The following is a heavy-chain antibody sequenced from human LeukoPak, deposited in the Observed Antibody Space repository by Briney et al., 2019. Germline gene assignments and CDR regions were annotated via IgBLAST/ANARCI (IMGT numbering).Heavy chain of an antibody. Sequence: SSETLSLTCTVSGGSISSYYWSWIRQPPGKGLEWIGYIYYSGSTNYNPSLKSRVTISVDTSKNQFSLKLSSVTAADTAVYYCARDRYYYDSSGYYASYNWFDPWGQGTLVTVSS. CDR3: ARDRYYYDSSGYYASYNWFDP. J-gene: IGHJ5*02. CDR2: IYYSGST. V-gene: IGHV4-59*01. D-gene: IGHD3-22*01. CDR1: GGSISSYY.